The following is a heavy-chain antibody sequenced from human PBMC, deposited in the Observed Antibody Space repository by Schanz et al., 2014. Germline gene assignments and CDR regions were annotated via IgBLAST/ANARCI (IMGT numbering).Heavy chain of an antibody. D-gene: IGHD3-9*01. Sequence: EVQLVESGGGLVKPGGSLRLSCAASGFTFTNYAMTWVRQAPGKGLEWVSNISPTGSSTYYADSVKGRFTISRDNSKNTLYLQMNSLSAEDTAVYYCAKRNHDMQSLPLDYWGQGTLVIVSS. CDR3: AKRNHDMQSLPLDY. CDR1: GFTFTNYA. V-gene: IGHV3-23*04. J-gene: IGHJ4*02. CDR2: ISPTGSST.